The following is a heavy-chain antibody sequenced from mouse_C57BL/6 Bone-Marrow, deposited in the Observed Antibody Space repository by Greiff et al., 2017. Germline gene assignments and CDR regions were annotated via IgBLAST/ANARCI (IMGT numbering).Heavy chain of an antibody. CDR1: GFSLTSYG. CDR3: AKQDSGTFAY. D-gene: IGHD4-1*01. J-gene: IGHJ3*01. V-gene: IGHV2-9*01. Sequence: VMLVESGPGLVAPSPSLSISCTVSGFSLTSYGVDWVRQPPGKGLEWRGVIWGGGSTNNNSAIMSRLSISKDNSKSQVFLKMNSLQTDDTAMYYCAKQDSGTFAYWGQGTLVTVSA. CDR2: IWGGGST.